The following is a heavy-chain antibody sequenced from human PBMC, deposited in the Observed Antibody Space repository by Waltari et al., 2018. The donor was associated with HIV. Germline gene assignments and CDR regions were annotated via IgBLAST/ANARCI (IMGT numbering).Heavy chain of an antibody. V-gene: IGHV3-23*01. J-gene: IGHJ4*02. CDR1: GFTFSSYA. CDR3: AKAPLYSSSWYPGLNY. D-gene: IGHD6-13*01. CDR2: ISGSGGST. Sequence: SCAASGFTFSSYAMSWVRQAPGKGLEWVSAISGSGGSTYYADSVKGRFTISRDNSKNTLYLQMNSLRAEDTALYYCAKAPLYSSSWYPGLNYWGQGTLVTVSS.